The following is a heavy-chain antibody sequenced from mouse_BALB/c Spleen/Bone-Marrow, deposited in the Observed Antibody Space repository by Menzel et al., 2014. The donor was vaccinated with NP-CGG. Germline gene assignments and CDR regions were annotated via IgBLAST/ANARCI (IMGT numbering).Heavy chain of an antibody. CDR2: INPDSSTI. D-gene: IGHD1-1*01. J-gene: IGHJ4*01. CDR1: GFDFXRYW. Sequence: EVKLVESGGGLVQPGGSLKLSCAASGFDFXRYWMGWVRQAPGRGLKWIGEINPDSSTINYTPSLKDKFIISRGNAKNALYLQMSKVRSEDTALYYCARLGYYGMMAYWGQGTSVTVSS. V-gene: IGHV4-1*02. CDR3: ARLGYYGMMAY.